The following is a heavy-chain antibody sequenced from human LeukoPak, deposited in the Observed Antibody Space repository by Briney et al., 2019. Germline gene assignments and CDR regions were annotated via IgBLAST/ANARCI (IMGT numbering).Heavy chain of an antibody. D-gene: IGHD3-10*01. V-gene: IGHV3-7*01. J-gene: IGHJ4*02. CDR2: IKQDGSEK. CDR1: GFTFSSYA. Sequence: GGSLRLSCAASGFTFSSYAMHWVRQAPGKGLEWVANIKQDGSEKYYVDSVKGRFTISRDNSKNTLYLQMNSLRAEDTAVYYCARDGPGSYYFDYWGQGTLVTVSS. CDR3: ARDGPGSYYFDY.